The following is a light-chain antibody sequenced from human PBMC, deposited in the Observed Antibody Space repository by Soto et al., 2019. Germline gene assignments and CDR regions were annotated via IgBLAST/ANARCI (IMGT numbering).Light chain of an antibody. V-gene: IGLV2-14*01. Sequence: QSALTQPASVSGSPGQSITIYCTGTSSDVGGYNYVSWYQQHPGKAPKLMIYDVSNRHSGVSNRFSGSKSGNTASLTISGLQAEDEADYYCSSYTSSSTLVVFGGGTKLTVL. CDR3: SSYTSSSTLVV. CDR2: DVS. CDR1: SSDVGGYNY. J-gene: IGLJ2*01.